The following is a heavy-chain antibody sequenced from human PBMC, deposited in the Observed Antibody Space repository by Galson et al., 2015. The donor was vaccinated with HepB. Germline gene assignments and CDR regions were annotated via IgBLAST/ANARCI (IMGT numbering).Heavy chain of an antibody. J-gene: IGHJ4*02. CDR1: GYTFTSYY. D-gene: IGHD4-17*01. CDR2: INPSGGGT. Sequence: SVKVSCKASGYTFTSYYIHRMRQAPGQGLEWMGKINPSGGGTRYQQKFQGRLTMTRDASTSTVYMELSSLRSEDTAVYYCARDLNYGDYAIVSDWGQGTLVTVSS. V-gene: IGHV1-46*01. CDR3: ARDLNYGDYAIVSD.